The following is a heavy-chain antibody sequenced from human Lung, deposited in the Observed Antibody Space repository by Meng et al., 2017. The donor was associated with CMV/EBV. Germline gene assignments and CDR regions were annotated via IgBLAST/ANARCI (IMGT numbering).Heavy chain of an antibody. V-gene: IGHV4-59*12. Sequence: SCAVSGGVINVYYWSWIRQPPGKGLEWVGSISYDGTTSYNPSLNSRVTISLDTSKSQFSLKLTSVTAADTALYYCAGLLPSGKYVHHWFDPWGQGTXVTVSS. CDR1: GGVINVYY. D-gene: IGHD3-10*02. J-gene: IGHJ5*01. CDR3: AGLLPSGKYVHHWFDP. CDR2: ISYDGTT.